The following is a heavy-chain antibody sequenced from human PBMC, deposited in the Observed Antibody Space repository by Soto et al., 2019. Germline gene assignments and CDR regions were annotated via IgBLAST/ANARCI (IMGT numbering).Heavy chain of an antibody. D-gene: IGHD6-13*01. Sequence: QVHLVESGGGVVRPGRSLRLSCAASGFAFNRFGVHWVSQAPGKGLEWVAVIWYDESNKFYADSVKGRFSISRDNSKNTLYLQMNSLRAEDTAVYYCVRDDGVAAAGPYYYYAMDVWGQGTTVIVSS. CDR1: GFAFNRFG. V-gene: IGHV3-33*01. CDR3: VRDDGVAAAGPYYYYAMDV. J-gene: IGHJ6*02. CDR2: IWYDESNK.